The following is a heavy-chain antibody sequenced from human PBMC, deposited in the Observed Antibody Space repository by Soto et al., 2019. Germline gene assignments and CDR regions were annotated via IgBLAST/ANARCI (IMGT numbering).Heavy chain of an antibody. CDR3: ARLHVYCINTSCSGHYALDV. D-gene: IGHD2-2*01. CDR2: IYYSGTT. Sequence: PSETLSLTCTVSGDSITSNSYFWAWIRQPPGKGLEWIGSIYYSGTTYYNPSLKSRVTISVDTSKNQFFLKLSSVTAADTAVYYCARLHVYCINTSCSGHYALDVWGQGTTVTVSS. J-gene: IGHJ6*02. CDR1: GDSITSNSYF. V-gene: IGHV4-39*01.